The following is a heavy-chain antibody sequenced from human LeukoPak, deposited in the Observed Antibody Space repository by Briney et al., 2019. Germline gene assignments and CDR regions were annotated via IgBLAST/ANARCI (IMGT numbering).Heavy chain of an antibody. CDR2: IYYSGST. J-gene: IGHJ4*02. CDR3: ARLIYYDSSLDY. D-gene: IGHD3-22*01. CDR1: GGSISSYY. V-gene: IGHV4-59*08. Sequence: SETLSLTCTVSGGSISSYYWSWIRQPPGKGLEWIGYIYYSGSTNYNPPLKSRVTISVDTSKNQFSLKLSSVTAADTAVYYCARLIYYDSSLDYWGQGTLVTVSS.